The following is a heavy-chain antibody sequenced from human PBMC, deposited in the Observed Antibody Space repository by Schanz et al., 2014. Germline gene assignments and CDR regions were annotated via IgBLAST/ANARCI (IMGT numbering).Heavy chain of an antibody. D-gene: IGHD1-26*01. CDR2: ISYDGSHK. Sequence: VQLVESGGGLVQPGGSLRLSCAASGFTFSTYWMSWVRQAPGKGLEWVAVISYDGSHKDYADSVKGRFTISRDNSKNTLYLHMNSLRAEDTAVYYCANLWETNVFDIWGQGTLVTVSS. CDR3: ANLWETNVFDI. CDR1: GFTFSTYW. J-gene: IGHJ3*02. V-gene: IGHV3-30*18.